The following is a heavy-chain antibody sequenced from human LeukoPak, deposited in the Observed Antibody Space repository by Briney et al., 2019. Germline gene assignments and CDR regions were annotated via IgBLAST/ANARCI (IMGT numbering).Heavy chain of an antibody. J-gene: IGHJ4*02. CDR2: ISAYNVNT. D-gene: IGHD4-11*01. Sequence: APVKVSCKASGYTFTSCGISWVRQAPGQGLEWMGWISAYNVNTNDAQKLQGRVTMTTDTSTTTAYMELRSLRSDDTAVYYCARVPVSGPGARFDYWGQGTLVTVSS. V-gene: IGHV1-18*01. CDR1: GYTFTSCG. CDR3: ARVPVSGPGARFDY.